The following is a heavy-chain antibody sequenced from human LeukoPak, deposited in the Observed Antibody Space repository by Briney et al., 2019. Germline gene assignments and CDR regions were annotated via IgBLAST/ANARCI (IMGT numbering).Heavy chain of an antibody. CDR1: GGTFSSYA. V-gene: IGHV1-69*13. CDR2: ITPMFGTA. J-gene: IGHJ4*02. D-gene: IGHD3-22*01. Sequence: SVKVSCKASGGTFSSYAISWVRQAPGQGLEWMGGITPMFGTANYAQKFQGRVTITADESTSTAYMELSSLRSEDTAVYYCAKEWGHDTSGYFFGYWGQGTLVTVSS. CDR3: AKEWGHDTSGYFFGY.